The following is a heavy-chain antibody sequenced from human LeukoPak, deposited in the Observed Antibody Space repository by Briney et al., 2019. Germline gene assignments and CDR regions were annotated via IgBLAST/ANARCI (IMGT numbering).Heavy chain of an antibody. Sequence: PSETLSLTCTVSGGSISSYYWSWIRQPPEKGLEWVGYIYYSGSTNYNPSLKSRVTISVDTSKNQFSLKLSSVTAADTAVYYCARSGYSYVIDAFDIWGQGTMVTVSS. J-gene: IGHJ3*02. CDR3: ARSGYSYVIDAFDI. CDR1: GGSISSYY. CDR2: IYYSGST. D-gene: IGHD5-18*01. V-gene: IGHV4-59*01.